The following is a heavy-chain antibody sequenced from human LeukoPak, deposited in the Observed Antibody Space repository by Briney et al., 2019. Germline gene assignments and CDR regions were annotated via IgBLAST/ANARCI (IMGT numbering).Heavy chain of an antibody. CDR1: GYTFTSYV. J-gene: IGHJ5*02. Sequence: ASVKVSCKACGYTFTSYVISWVRQAPGQGLEWMGWISAYNGNTNYAQKLQGRVTMTTDTSTSTAYMELGSLRSDDTAVYYCAREYEGGSSSWYQAGDSENWFDPWGQGTLVTVSS. CDR2: ISAYNGNT. D-gene: IGHD6-13*01. CDR3: AREYEGGSSSWYQAGDSENWFDP. V-gene: IGHV1-18*01.